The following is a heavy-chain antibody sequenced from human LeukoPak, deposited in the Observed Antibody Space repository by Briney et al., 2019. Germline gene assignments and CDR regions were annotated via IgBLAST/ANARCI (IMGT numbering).Heavy chain of an antibody. CDR3: ARRINYFDY. D-gene: IGHD2-15*01. V-gene: IGHV4-59*08. CDR1: GDSITSYY. Sequence: SETLSLTCTVSGDSITSYYGSWIRQPPGKGLEWIGYIYYSGSTNYNPSLKSRVTTSVDTSKNQFSLKLSFVTAADTAVYYCARRINYFDYWGQGILVTVSS. J-gene: IGHJ4*02. CDR2: IYYSGST.